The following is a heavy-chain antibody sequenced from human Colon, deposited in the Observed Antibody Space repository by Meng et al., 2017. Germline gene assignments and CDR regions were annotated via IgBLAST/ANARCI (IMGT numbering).Heavy chain of an antibody. D-gene: IGHD3-16*01. J-gene: IGHJ4*02. V-gene: IGHV3-11*01. CDR1: GFIFSDYY. Sequence: QGQLVESGGGLVKSGGSLRLSCAASGFIFSDYYITWFRQAPGKGLEWVSYISSRGGTIHYADSVRGRFTISRDNANNSVFLQMNSLRAEDTAVYYCARNLFGDYWGQGILVTVSS. CDR3: ARNLFGDY. CDR2: ISSRGGTI.